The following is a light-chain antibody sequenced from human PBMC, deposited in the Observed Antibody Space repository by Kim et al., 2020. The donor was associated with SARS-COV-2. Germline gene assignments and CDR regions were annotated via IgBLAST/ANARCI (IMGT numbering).Light chain of an antibody. Sequence: SGGDTVTITCRASQDIGTYLNWLQQKPGKPPKVLISDASNLKTGVPSRCSGRGSGTDFTFTISSLQPEDIATYYCQQYEHVPYTFGQGNKLEI. V-gene: IGKV1-33*01. CDR2: DAS. CDR1: QDIGTY. CDR3: QQYEHVPYT. J-gene: IGKJ2*01.